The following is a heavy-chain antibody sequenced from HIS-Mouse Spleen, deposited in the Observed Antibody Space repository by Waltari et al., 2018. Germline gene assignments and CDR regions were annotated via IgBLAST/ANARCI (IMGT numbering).Heavy chain of an antibody. V-gene: IGHV2-70*15. Sequence: QVTLRESGPALVKPTQTLTLTCTFSGFSLSTSGMCVSWIRQPPGKALEWLARIDWDEAKYYSTALKTTLTISKDTSQNQVVLTRTNMDPVDTATYYCARIAEGYSSGWYAFDYWGQGTLVTVSS. CDR1: GFSLSTSGMC. J-gene: IGHJ4*02. CDR2: IDWDEAK. CDR3: ARIAEGYSSGWYAFDY. D-gene: IGHD6-19*01.